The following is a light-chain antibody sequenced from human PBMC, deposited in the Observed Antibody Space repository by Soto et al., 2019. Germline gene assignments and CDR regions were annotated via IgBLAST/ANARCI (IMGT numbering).Light chain of an antibody. CDR1: HSNIGNNY. CDR3: GTWDSSLSAGR. CDR2: DTR. Sequence: QSVLTQPPSVSAAPGQKVSISCSGSHSNIGNNYVSWYQQFPGAAPKLLIYDTRKRPSWIPDRFSVSKSGTSATLVITGLQSGDEAYYYCGTWDSSLSAGRFGGGTKLTVL. J-gene: IGLJ2*01. V-gene: IGLV1-51*01.